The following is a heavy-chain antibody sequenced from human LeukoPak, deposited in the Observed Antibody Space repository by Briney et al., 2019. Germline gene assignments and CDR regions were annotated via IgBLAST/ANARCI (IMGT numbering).Heavy chain of an antibody. J-gene: IGHJ4*02. CDR3: AGVSPQWLIPPDY. V-gene: IGHV3-74*01. CDR1: GFTFSTYW. Sequence: PGGSLRLSCAASGFTFSTYWMHWVRQAPGKGLVWVSRINSDGSSRTYADSVKGRFTISRDSAKNTLYLQMNSLRAEDTAVYYCAGVSPQWLIPPDYWGQGTLVTVSS. CDR2: INSDGSSR. D-gene: IGHD6-19*01.